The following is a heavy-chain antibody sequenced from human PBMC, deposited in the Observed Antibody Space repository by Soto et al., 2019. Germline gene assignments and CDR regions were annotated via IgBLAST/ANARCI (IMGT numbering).Heavy chain of an antibody. CDR2: IYHSGST. Sequence: SETLSLTCAVSGGSISSGGYSWSWVRQPPGKGLEWIGEIYHSGSTNYNPSLKSRVTISVDKSRNQFSLQLSSVTAADTAVYYCAKKQYVVGVFDYWGQGTLVTVSS. V-gene: IGHV4-4*02. CDR3: AKKQYVVGVFDY. J-gene: IGHJ4*02. D-gene: IGHD2-15*01. CDR1: GGSISSGGYS.